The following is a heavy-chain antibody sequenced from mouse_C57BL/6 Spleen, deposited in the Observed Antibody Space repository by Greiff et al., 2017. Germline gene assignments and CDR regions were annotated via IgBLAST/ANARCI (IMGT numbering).Heavy chain of an antibody. Sequence: QVQLKESGAELAKPGASVKLSCKASGFTFTSYWMHWVKQRPGQGLEWIGYINPSSGYTKYTQKFTDKATLTADKSSSTAYMQLSSLTYEDSAVYYCAPLTGTTWFAYWGQGTLVTVSA. J-gene: IGHJ3*01. V-gene: IGHV1-7*01. CDR2: INPSSGYT. D-gene: IGHD4-1*01. CDR1: GFTFTSYW. CDR3: APLTGTTWFAY.